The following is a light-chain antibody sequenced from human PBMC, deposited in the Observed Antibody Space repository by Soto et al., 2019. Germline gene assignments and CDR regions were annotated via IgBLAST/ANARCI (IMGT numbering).Light chain of an antibody. J-gene: IGKJ1*01. CDR1: QNIHTN. CDR2: GAS. CDR3: QQYNDWPPT. V-gene: IGKV3-15*01. Sequence: EIVMTQTPATLSVSPGERATLSCRAGQNIHTNLAWYQQKPGQAPRLLIYGASTRATGIPARFSGSGSGTEFTLSIGSLQSEDFAVYYCQQYNDWPPTFGQGTKVDIK.